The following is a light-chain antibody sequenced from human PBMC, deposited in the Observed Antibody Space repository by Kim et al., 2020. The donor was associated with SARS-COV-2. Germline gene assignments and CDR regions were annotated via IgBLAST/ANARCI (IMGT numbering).Light chain of an antibody. J-gene: IGLJ1*01. V-gene: IGLV9-49*01. CDR1: SGYSNYK. Sequence: TSTLSSGYSNYKVDWYQQRPGKGPRFVMRVGTGGIVGSKGDGIPDRFSVLGSGLNRYLTIKNIQEEDESDYHCGADHGSGSNFVYVFGTGTKVTVL. CDR3: GADHGSGSNFVYV. CDR2: VGTGGIVG.